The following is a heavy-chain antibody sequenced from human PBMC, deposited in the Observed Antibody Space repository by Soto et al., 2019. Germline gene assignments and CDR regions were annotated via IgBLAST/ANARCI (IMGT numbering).Heavy chain of an antibody. Sequence: QVQLQESGPGLVKPSQTLSLTCTVSGGSISSGGYYWSWIRQHPGKGLEWIGYIYYSGSTYYNPSLKSRVTISVDSSKNQFSLKLSSVTAEDTAVYYCARQGANYYDSSGYYYSYDYWGQGTLVTVSS. J-gene: IGHJ4*02. D-gene: IGHD3-22*01. CDR1: GGSISSGGYY. CDR2: IYYSGST. V-gene: IGHV4-31*03. CDR3: ARQGANYYDSSGYYYSYDY.